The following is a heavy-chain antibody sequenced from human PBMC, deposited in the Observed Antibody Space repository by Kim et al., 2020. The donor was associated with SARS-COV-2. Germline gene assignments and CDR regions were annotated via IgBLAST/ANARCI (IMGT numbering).Heavy chain of an antibody. CDR2: INHSGST. V-gene: IGHV4-34*01. D-gene: IGHD3-22*01. Sequence: SETLSLTCAVYGGSFSGYYWSWIRQPPGKGLEWIGEINHSGSTNYNPSLKSRVTISVDTSKNQFSLKLSSVTAADTAVYYCARRARTITMIVVVIGYYFDYWGQGTLVTVSS. J-gene: IGHJ4*02. CDR3: ARRARTITMIVVVIGYYFDY. CDR1: GGSFSGYY.